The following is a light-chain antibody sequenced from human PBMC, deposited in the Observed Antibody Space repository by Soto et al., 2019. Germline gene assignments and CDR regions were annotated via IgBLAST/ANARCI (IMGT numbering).Light chain of an antibody. J-gene: IGKJ5*01. Sequence: ETVMTQSPATLSVSPGERATLSCRASQNLHSFLNWYQQRPGQAPRPLIYDGSKREAGVPDRISGDGAGTEYTRTISSLEPEDFEVDDCQQRTRWPMTFGQGTRLEIK. CDR1: QNLHSF. V-gene: IGKV3D-11*02. CDR2: DGS. CDR3: QQRTRWPMT.